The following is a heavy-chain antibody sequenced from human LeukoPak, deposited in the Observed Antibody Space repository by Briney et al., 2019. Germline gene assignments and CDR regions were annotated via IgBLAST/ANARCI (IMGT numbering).Heavy chain of an antibody. CDR1: GDSISSYY. CDR3: ARGWDTGYGYYGMDV. D-gene: IGHD5-18*01. CDR2: IYYSGTV. J-gene: IGHJ6*02. Sequence: PSETLSLTCTVSGDSISSYYWSWIRQPPGKGLEWIGNIYYSGTVNYSPSLKSRVTISVATSNNQFSLNLLFVTAADSAVYYCARGWDTGYGYYGMDVWGQGTTVTVSS. V-gene: IGHV4-59*01.